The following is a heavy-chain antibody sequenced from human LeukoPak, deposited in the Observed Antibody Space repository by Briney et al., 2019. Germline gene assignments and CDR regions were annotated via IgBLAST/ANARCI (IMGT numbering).Heavy chain of an antibody. CDR3: ARDPLPRAFDI. V-gene: IGHV7-4-1*02. J-gene: IGHJ3*02. CDR1: GYTFTNFG. D-gene: IGHD1-14*01. CDR2: INTNTGNP. Sequence: ASVKVSCKASGYTFTNFGINWVRQAPGQGLEWVGWINTNTGNPSYVQGFAGRFVFSLDTSVNTAYLQINSLKAEDTAVYYCARDPLPRAFDIWGQGTTVTIPS.